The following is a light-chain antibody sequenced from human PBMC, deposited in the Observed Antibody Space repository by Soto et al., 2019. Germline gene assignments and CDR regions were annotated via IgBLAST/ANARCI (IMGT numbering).Light chain of an antibody. CDR3: QQRSNRRT. V-gene: IGKV3-11*01. Sequence: EIVLTQSPATLSLSPGERATLSCRASQSVSSYLAWYQQKPGQAPRLLIYDASTRATGIPARFSGSGSGTDFTLTISSLEPEDFAVYYCQQRSNRRTFGQGTKVEI. CDR1: QSVSSY. CDR2: DAS. J-gene: IGKJ1*01.